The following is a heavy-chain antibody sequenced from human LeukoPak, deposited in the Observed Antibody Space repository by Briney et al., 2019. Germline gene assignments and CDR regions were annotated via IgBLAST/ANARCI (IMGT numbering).Heavy chain of an antibody. Sequence: GASVKVSCKASGYTFTGYYMHWVRQAPGQGLEWMGIINPSGGSTSYAQKFQGRVTMTRDTSISTAYMELSRLRSDDTAVYYCARVRYRLAETYIDYWGQGTLVTVSS. CDR1: GYTFTGYY. CDR3: ARVRYRLAETYIDY. J-gene: IGHJ4*02. CDR2: INPSGGST. V-gene: IGHV1-2*02. D-gene: IGHD3-16*01.